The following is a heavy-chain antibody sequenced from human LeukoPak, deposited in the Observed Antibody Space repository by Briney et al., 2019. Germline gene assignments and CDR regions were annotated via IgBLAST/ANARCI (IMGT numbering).Heavy chain of an antibody. Sequence: ASVKVSCKASGYSLTSYGVSWVRPAPGQGLEWLGWISTYNGNTNYAQKFQGRVTMTTDTSTSTVYMELRSLRSDDTAVYYCAREAGYSYGSPLDYWGQGTLVTVSS. CDR3: AREAGYSYGSPLDY. CDR1: GYSLTSYG. D-gene: IGHD5-18*01. J-gene: IGHJ4*02. V-gene: IGHV1-18*01. CDR2: ISTYNGNT.